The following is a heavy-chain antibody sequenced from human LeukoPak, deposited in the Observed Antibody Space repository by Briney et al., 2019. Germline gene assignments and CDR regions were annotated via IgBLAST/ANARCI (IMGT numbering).Heavy chain of an antibody. V-gene: IGHV4-34*01. J-gene: IGHJ4*02. CDR2: INHSGRT. CDR3: ARGVDYYGV. Sequence: SETLSLTCAVYGGSFSGYYWNWIRQPPGKGLEWIGEINHSGRTNYNPSLKSRVTISVDTSKKQFSLKLSSETAADTAVYYCARGVDYYGVWGQGTLVTVSS. CDR1: GGSFSGYY. D-gene: IGHD3-10*01.